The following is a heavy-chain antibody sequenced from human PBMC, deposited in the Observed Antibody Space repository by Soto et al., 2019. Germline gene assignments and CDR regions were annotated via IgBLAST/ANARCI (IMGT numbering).Heavy chain of an antibody. V-gene: IGHV1-69*02. CDR3: AGVPSAAMMLYAFDI. CDR2: IIPILGIA. CDR1: GGTFSSYT. Sequence: QVQLVQSGAEVKKPGSSVKVSCKASGGTFSSYTISWVRQAPGQGLEWMGRIIPILGIANYAQKFQGRVTIPADKSTGTAYRELRSLRLEDTAVYYCAGVPSAAMMLYAFDIGGQGTMFPVSS. J-gene: IGHJ3*02. D-gene: IGHD2-2*01.